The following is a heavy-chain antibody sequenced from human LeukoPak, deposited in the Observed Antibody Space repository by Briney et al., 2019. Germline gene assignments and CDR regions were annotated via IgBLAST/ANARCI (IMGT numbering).Heavy chain of an antibody. CDR2: IYYSGST. CDR3: ARTRDWFDP. V-gene: IGHV4-39*07. CDR1: GGSISSSSYY. Sequence: SETLSLTCTVSGGSISSSSYYWGWIRQPPGKGLEWIGSIYYSGSTYYNPSLESRVTISVDTSKNQFSLKLSSVTAADTAVYYCARTRDWFDPWGQGTLVTVSS. J-gene: IGHJ5*02.